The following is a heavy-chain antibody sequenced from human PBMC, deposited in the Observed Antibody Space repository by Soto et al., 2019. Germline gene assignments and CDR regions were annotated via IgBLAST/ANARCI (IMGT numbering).Heavy chain of an antibody. Sequence: GGSLRLSCAASGFTFSSYGMHWVRQAPGKGLEWVAVIWYDGSNKYYADSVKGRFTISRDNSKNTLYLQMNSLRAEDTAVYYWAKNPFGGWLRHLHSGAQEPRVPVS. CDR2: IWYDGSNK. CDR1: GFTFSSYG. CDR3: AKNPFGGWLRHLHS. V-gene: IGHV3-33*06. D-gene: IGHD3-10*01. J-gene: IGHJ5*01.